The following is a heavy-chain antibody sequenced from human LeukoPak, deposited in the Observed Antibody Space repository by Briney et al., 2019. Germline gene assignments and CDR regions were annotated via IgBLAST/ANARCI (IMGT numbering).Heavy chain of an antibody. D-gene: IGHD2-2*01. Sequence: ASVKVSCKASGYTFTSYGISWVRPAPGQGLEWMGIINPSGGSTSYAQKFQGRVTMTRDTSTSTVYMELSSLRSEDTAVYYCARDPLYCSSTSCPAGTHYGMDVWGQGTTVTVSS. CDR2: INPSGGST. CDR3: ARDPLYCSSTSCPAGTHYGMDV. J-gene: IGHJ6*02. CDR1: GYTFTSYG. V-gene: IGHV1-46*01.